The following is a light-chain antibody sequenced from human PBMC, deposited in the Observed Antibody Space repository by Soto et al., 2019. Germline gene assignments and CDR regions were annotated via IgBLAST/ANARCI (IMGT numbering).Light chain of an antibody. CDR2: GAS. CDR1: QSVSKNY. CDR3: QQYGSSGT. Sequence: IVLTQSPRTLSLSPGERATLSCRAIQSVSKNYLAWYEQKPGQARRLLIYGASNRATGIQDRFSGSGSGTDFTLTITRLEPEDFAVYYCQQYGSSGTFGQGTNVDI. V-gene: IGKV3-20*01. J-gene: IGKJ1*01.